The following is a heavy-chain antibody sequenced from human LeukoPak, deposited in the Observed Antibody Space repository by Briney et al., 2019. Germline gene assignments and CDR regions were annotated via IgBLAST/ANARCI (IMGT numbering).Heavy chain of an antibody. V-gene: IGHV3-30-3*01. Sequence: PGGSLRLSCAASGFTFSSYAMHWVRQAPGKGLEWVAVISYDGSNKYYAHSVKGRFTISRDNSKNTLYLQMNSLRADDTAVYYCAREGSSDYFQHWGQGTLVTVSS. D-gene: IGHD6-25*01. CDR1: GFTFSSYA. CDR2: ISYDGSNK. J-gene: IGHJ1*01. CDR3: AREGSSDYFQH.